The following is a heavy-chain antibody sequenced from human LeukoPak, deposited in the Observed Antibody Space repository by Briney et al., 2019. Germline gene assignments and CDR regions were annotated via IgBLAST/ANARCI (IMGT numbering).Heavy chain of an antibody. CDR1: GYTLTGYY. J-gene: IGHJ4*02. CDR2: INPNTGAT. Sequence: ASVKVSCKASGYTLTGYYLHWVRQAPGQGLEWMGWINPNTGATHSAQKFQGRITMTRDTSISAAYMDLSRLRSDDTAVYYCARDRVGSGWPRPYYFEVWGQGTLVTVSS. CDR3: ARDRVGSGWPRPYYFEV. D-gene: IGHD6-19*01. V-gene: IGHV1-2*02.